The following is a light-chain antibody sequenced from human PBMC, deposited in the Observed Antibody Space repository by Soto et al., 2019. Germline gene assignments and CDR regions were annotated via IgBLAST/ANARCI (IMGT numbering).Light chain of an antibody. CDR3: SSYTSSSPLV. CDR2: EVG. J-gene: IGLJ3*02. Sequence: QSALTQPASVSVSPGQSITISCSGTSSDVGGYKYVSWYQQHPGKAPKIMIYEVGNRPSGVSQRFSGSKSGNTASLTIFGLQAEDEADYYCSSYTSSSPLVFGGGTKLTVL. CDR1: SSDVGGYKY. V-gene: IGLV2-14*01.